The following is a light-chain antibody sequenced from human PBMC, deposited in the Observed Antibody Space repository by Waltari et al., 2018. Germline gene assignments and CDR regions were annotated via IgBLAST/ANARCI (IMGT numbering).Light chain of an antibody. CDR1: NLGGES. V-gene: IGLV3-21*04. J-gene: IGLJ2*01. Sequence: SYVLTQPPSVSVAPGKTARIPCGGDNLGGESVHGYQQKPGQAPVLVIKYATDRPSGIPERFSGSKSGNTATLTIGRVEAGDEADYYCQVWDTLSDHVLFGGGTKLTVL. CDR2: YAT. CDR3: QVWDTLSDHVL.